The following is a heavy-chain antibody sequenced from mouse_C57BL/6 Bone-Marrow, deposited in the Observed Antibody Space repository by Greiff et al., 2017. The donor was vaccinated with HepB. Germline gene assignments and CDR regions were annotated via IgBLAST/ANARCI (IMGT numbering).Heavy chain of an antibody. V-gene: IGHV7-3*01. CDR3: ARSQTGGFAY. CDR1: GFTFTDYY. Sequence: EVKLVESGGGLVQPGGSLSLSCAASGFTFTDYYMSWVRQPPGKALEWLGFIRNKANGYTTEYSASVKGRFTISRDNSQSILYLQMNALRAEDSATYYCARSQTGGFAYWGQGTLVTVSA. CDR2: IRNKANGYTT. J-gene: IGHJ3*01.